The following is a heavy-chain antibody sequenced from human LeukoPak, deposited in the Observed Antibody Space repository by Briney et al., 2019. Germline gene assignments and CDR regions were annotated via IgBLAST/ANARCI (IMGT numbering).Heavy chain of an antibody. D-gene: IGHD3-9*01. CDR2: ISWNSGSI. CDR3: ARERIGDILTGYHRPFDY. J-gene: IGHJ4*02. V-gene: IGHV3-9*01. Sequence: GGSLRLSCAASGFTFDDYAMHWVRQAPGKGLEWVSGISWNSGSIGYADSVKGRFTISRDNAKNSLYLQMNSLRAEDTAVYYCARERIGDILTGYHRPFDYWGQGTLVTVSS. CDR1: GFTFDDYA.